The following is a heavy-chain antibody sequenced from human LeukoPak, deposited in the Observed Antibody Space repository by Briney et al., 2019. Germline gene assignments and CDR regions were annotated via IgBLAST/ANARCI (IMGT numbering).Heavy chain of an antibody. Sequence: SETLSLTCTVSGGSISSSSYYWGWIRQPPGKGLEWIGSIYYSGSTYYNPSLKSRVTISVDTSKNQFSLKLSSVTAADTAVYYCARTIAAAGTYVDYWGQGTLVTVSS. V-gene: IGHV4-39*07. CDR3: ARTIAAAGTYVDY. CDR1: GGSISSSSYY. D-gene: IGHD6-13*01. CDR2: IYYSGST. J-gene: IGHJ4*02.